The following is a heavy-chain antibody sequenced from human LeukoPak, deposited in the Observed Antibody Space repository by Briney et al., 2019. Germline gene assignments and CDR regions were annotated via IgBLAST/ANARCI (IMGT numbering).Heavy chain of an antibody. D-gene: IGHD2-2*01. Sequence: SETLSLTCTVSGGSISSYYWSWIRQPAGKGLEWIGRIYTSGSTNYNPSLKSRVTMSVDTSKNQFSLKLSSVTAADTAVYYCARDRSCSSTSCPEDYYYYYMDVWGKGTTVTVSS. CDR3: ARDRSCSSTSCPEDYYYYYMDV. V-gene: IGHV4-4*07. CDR1: GGSISSYY. CDR2: IYTSGST. J-gene: IGHJ6*03.